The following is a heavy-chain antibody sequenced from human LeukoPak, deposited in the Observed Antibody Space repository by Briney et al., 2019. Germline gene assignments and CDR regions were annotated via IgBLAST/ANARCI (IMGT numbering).Heavy chain of an antibody. CDR1: GGSISSNY. CDR2: TYYSGST. CDR3: ARGGSGWDWYFDL. V-gene: IGHV4-59*01. J-gene: IGHJ2*01. D-gene: IGHD6-19*01. Sequence: PSETLSLTCTVSGGSISSNYWSWIRQPPGKGLEWIGYTYYSGSTNYNPSLKSRVTISIDTSKNLFSLKLSSVTAADTAVYSCARGGSGWDWYFDLWGRGTLVTVSS.